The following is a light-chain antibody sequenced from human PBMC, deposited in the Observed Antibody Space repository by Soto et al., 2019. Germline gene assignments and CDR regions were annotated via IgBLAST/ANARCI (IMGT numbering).Light chain of an antibody. CDR3: QQYSASPYT. V-gene: IGKV3-20*01. J-gene: IGKJ2*01. CDR2: AAA. CDR1: QTVNSNY. Sequence: EIVLTQSPGTLSLSPGERATLSCRASQTVNSNYLAWYQQKPGHAPSLLMDAAATRATGIPDRFSASGSGTDFTLTITTLDPADFAVYYCQQYSASPYTVGQGTKLEIK.